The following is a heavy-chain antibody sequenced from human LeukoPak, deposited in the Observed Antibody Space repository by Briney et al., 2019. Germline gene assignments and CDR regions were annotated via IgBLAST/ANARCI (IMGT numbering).Heavy chain of an antibody. D-gene: IGHD3-10*01. Sequence: ASVKVSFKASGYTFTGYYMHWVRQAPGQGLEWMGWINPNSGGTNYAQKFRGRVTMTRDTSISTAYMELSRLRSDDTAVYYCAREPPITMVRGVIMSDDYWGQGTLVTVSS. CDR1: GYTFTGYY. J-gene: IGHJ4*02. V-gene: IGHV1-2*02. CDR3: AREPPITMVRGVIMSDDY. CDR2: INPNSGGT.